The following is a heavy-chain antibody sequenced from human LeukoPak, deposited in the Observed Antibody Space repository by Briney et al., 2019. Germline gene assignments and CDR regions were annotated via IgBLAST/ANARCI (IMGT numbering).Heavy chain of an antibody. CDR2: IYTSGST. CDR3: ASSVYYYDSSGYRLNDY. Sequence: SETLSLTCTVSGGSISSYYWSWIRQPAGKGLEWIGRIYTSGSTNYNPSLKSRVTMSVDTSKNQFSLKLSSVTAADTAVYYCASSVYYYDSSGYRLNDYWGQGTLVTVSS. CDR1: GGSISSYY. D-gene: IGHD3-22*01. V-gene: IGHV4-4*07. J-gene: IGHJ4*02.